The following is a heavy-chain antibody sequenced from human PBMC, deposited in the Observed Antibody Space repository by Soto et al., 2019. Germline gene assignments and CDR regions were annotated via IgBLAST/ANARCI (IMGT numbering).Heavy chain of an antibody. V-gene: IGHV4-31*03. Sequence: QEPLKEPGPGLLKPSQTLSLTSTVSGGSIRSGGYSWTWFRQHPGQRLEWNGYISSSGSGHYKPSLKSRGTISVDTAKHHLSLKLGSVIAADTAGYYWTGASTWHPGAFDIWGQGTTVSVSS. CDR1: GGSIRSGGYS. CDR2: ISSSGSG. CDR3: TGASTWHPGAFDI. D-gene: IGHD5-12*01. J-gene: IGHJ3*02.